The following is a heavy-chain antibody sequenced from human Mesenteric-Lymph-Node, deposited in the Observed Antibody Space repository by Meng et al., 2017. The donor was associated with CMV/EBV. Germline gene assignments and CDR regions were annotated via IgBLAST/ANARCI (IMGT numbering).Heavy chain of an antibody. CDR1: GLAVTRCAYH. J-gene: IGHJ4*02. D-gene: IGHD2/OR15-2a*01. CDR2: IYCTGIT. V-gene: IGHV4-61*08. Sequence: QAPLPESGPGLVMPSETLSLPSVGPGLAVTRCAYHWSWIRQSPGKGLEWIGYIYCTGITIYNPSLKSRVTILLETSKNQFSLKLNSVTTADTAVYYCAKSRSSTPGIVDDWGQGTLVTVSS. CDR3: AKSRSSTPGIVDD.